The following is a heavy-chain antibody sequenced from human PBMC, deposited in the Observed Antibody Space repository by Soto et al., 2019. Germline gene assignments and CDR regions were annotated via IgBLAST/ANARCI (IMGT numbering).Heavy chain of an antibody. D-gene: IGHD3-9*01. J-gene: IGHJ4*02. Sequence: QVQLVQSGAEVKKPGSSVKVSCEAPGGTFDHAAITWVRQAPGQGLEWVGGINPMFNSTPYAQKFQGRVTNAADAVTRTAFMELRGLTYDHTAGYYCARQIFAAEYCGQGTLLVVSS. CDR1: GGTFDHAA. CDR3: ARQIFAAEY. V-gene: IGHV1-69*01. CDR2: INPMFNST.